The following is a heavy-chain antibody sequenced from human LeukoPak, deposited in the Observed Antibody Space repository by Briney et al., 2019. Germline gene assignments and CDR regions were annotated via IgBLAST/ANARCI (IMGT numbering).Heavy chain of an antibody. J-gene: IGHJ4*02. Sequence: GRSLRLSCAASGCTFSSYGMHWVRQAPGKGLEWAAVISYDGSNKYYADSVKGRFTISRDNSKNTLYLQMNSLRAEDTAVYYCAKHRQKVATKGPFDYWGQGTLVTVSS. D-gene: IGHD5-12*01. CDR1: GCTFSSYG. CDR2: ISYDGSNK. V-gene: IGHV3-30*18. CDR3: AKHRQKVATKGPFDY.